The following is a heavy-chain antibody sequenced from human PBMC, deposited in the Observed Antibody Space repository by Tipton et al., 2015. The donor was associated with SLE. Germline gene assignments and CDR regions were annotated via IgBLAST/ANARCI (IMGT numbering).Heavy chain of an antibody. Sequence: TLSLTCTVSGASISSGDYHWSWIRQPPGKGLEWIGYIYFTGTTNYNPSLKSRVTISVDTSKNQFSLKLSSVTAADTAVYYCARVAGWIEDAFDIWGQGTMVTVSS. CDR2: IYFTGTT. D-gene: IGHD2-2*03. CDR1: GASISSGDYH. J-gene: IGHJ3*02. V-gene: IGHV4-30-4*01. CDR3: ARVAGWIEDAFDI.